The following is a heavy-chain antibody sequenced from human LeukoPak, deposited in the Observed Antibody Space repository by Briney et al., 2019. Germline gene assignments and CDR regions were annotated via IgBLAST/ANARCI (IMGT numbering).Heavy chain of an antibody. Sequence: KASETLSLTCTVSGGSISSYYWSWIRQPPGKGLEWIGYIYYSGSTNYNPSLKSRVTISVDTSKNQFSLKLSSVTAADTAVYYCASSPSITVRYFDWQFDYWGQGTLVTVSS. J-gene: IGHJ4*02. CDR1: GGSISSYY. V-gene: IGHV4-59*08. CDR2: IYYSGST. CDR3: ASSPSITVRYFDWQFDY. D-gene: IGHD3-9*01.